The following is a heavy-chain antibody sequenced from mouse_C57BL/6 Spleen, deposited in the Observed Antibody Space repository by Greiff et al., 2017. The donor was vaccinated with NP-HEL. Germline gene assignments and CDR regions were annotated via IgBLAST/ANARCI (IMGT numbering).Heavy chain of an antibody. J-gene: IGHJ4*01. CDR2: ISDGGSYT. CDR1: GFTFSSYA. CDR3: ARDAGSSYRSYYAMDY. V-gene: IGHV5-4*01. D-gene: IGHD1-1*01. Sequence: EVQGVESGGGLVKPGGSLKLSCAASGFTFSSYAMSWVRQTPEKRLEWVATISDGGSYTYYPDNVKGRFTISRDNAKNNLYLQMSHLKSEDTAMYYCARDAGSSYRSYYAMDYWGQGTSVTVSS.